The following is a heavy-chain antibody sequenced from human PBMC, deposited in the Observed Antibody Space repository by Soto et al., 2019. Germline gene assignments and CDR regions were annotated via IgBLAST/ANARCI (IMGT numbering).Heavy chain of an antibody. CDR3: AREEVAATPTFDY. Sequence: QVQLVESGGGVVQPGRSLRLSCAASGFTFSSYAMHWVRQAPGKGLEWVAVISYDGSNKYYADSVKGRFTISRDNSKNTLYLQMNSLRAEDTAVYYCAREEVAATPTFDYWGQGTLVTVSS. CDR2: ISYDGSNK. CDR1: GFTFSSYA. J-gene: IGHJ4*02. D-gene: IGHD2-15*01. V-gene: IGHV3-30-3*01.